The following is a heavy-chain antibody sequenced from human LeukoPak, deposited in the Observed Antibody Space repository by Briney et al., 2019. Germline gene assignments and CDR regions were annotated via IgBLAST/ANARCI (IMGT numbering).Heavy chain of an antibody. CDR3: ARGNYGDYLTNWFDP. D-gene: IGHD4-17*01. Sequence: SVKVSCKASGYLFTKYGISWVRQAPGQGLEWMGGIIPIFGTANYAQKFQGRVTITADKSTSTAYMELSSLRSEDTAVYYCARGNYGDYLTNWFDPWGQGTLVTVSS. CDR2: IIPIFGTA. CDR1: GYLFTKYG. V-gene: IGHV1-69*06. J-gene: IGHJ5*02.